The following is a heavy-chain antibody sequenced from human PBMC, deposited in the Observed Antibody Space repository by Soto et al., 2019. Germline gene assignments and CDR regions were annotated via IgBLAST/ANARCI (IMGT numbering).Heavy chain of an antibody. CDR1: GFTFRDYW. Sequence: PGGSLRLSCAASGFTFRDYWMIWVRQAPGKGLEWVANINREGTQKNYLDSVKGRFTVSRDNAQTSLYLQMDSLRAEDTAIYFCVRDLSSYDCNSYCDAFALWGQGTMVTVSS. J-gene: IGHJ3*01. CDR2: INREGTQK. V-gene: IGHV3-7*01. D-gene: IGHD5-12*01. CDR3: VRDLSSYDCNSYCDAFAL.